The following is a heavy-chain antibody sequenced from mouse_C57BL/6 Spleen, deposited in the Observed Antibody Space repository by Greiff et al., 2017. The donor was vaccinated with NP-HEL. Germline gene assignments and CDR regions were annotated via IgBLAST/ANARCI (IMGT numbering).Heavy chain of an antibody. Sequence: VQGVESGPELVKPGASVKISCKASGYAFSSSWMNWVKQRPGKGLEWIGRIYPGDGDTNYNGKFKGKATLTADKSSSTAYMQLSSLTSEDSAVYFCAATVDHYFDYWGQGTTLTVSS. V-gene: IGHV1-82*01. CDR2: IYPGDGDT. CDR1: GYAFSSSW. J-gene: IGHJ2*01. CDR3: AATVDHYFDY. D-gene: IGHD1-1*01.